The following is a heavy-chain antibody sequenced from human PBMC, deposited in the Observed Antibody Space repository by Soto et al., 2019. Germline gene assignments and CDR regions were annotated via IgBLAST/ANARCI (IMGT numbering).Heavy chain of an antibody. V-gene: IGHV4-31*03. Sequence: QVQLQESGPGLVKPSQTLSLTCTVSGGSISSGGYYWSWIRQHPGKGLEWIGYIYYSGSTYYNPSLKSRVTISVDTSKNQCSMKLSSVTAADTAVYYCARIYYDILTGRPGMYAFDIWGQGTMVTVSS. D-gene: IGHD3-9*01. J-gene: IGHJ3*02. CDR1: GGSISSGGYY. CDR2: IYYSGST. CDR3: ARIYYDILTGRPGMYAFDI.